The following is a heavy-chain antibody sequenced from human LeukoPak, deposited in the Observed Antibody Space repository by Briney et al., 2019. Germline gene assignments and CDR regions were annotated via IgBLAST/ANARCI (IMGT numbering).Heavy chain of an antibody. CDR1: GFTFSSYA. CDR2: ISGSGGST. J-gene: IGHJ4*02. V-gene: IGHV3-23*01. D-gene: IGHD3-9*01. CDR3: ATHGYNELRYFDWSTNE. Sequence: PGGSLRLSCAASGFTFSSYAMSWVRQAPGKGLEWVSAISGSGGSTYYADSVKGRFTISRDNAKKSLYLQMDSLRAEDTAVYYCATHGYNELRYFDWSTNEWGQGTLVTVSS.